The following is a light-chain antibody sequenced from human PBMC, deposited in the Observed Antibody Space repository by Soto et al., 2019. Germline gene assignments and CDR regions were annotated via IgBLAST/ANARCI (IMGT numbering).Light chain of an antibody. J-gene: IGKJ1*01. CDR3: QRYDSLRT. CDR2: GAS. Sequence: EIVLTQSPATLSSSPGERATLSCRASQTVSNKLAWYQHKPGQAPRLLIYGASTRATGIPARFSGSGSGTDFTLTISRLEPEDFAMYYCQRYDSLRTFGQGTKVDI. V-gene: IGKV3-11*01. CDR1: QTVSNK.